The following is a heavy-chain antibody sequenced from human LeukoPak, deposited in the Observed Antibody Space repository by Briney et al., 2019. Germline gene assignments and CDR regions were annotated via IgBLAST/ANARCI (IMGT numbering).Heavy chain of an antibody. J-gene: IGHJ5*01. Sequence: PSETLSLTCTFSGGSINSSTSYWGWIRQPPGKGLDWIGSIYYTGNTFYNPSLKSRVTISLYTSKNQFSLKLSSVTTADTAVYYCARRYSSSWSTFDSWGQGTLVTVSS. CDR1: GGSINSSTSY. CDR3: ARRYSSSWSTFDS. D-gene: IGHD6-13*01. V-gene: IGHV4-39*07. CDR2: IYYTGNT.